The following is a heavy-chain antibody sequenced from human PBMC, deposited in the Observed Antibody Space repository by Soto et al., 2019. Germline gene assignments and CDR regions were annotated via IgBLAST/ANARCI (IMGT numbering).Heavy chain of an antibody. V-gene: IGHV4-30-4*01. CDR1: GGSISSGDYY. CDR3: ARVSTAAGPDYYYGMDV. CDR2: IYYSGST. J-gene: IGHJ6*02. D-gene: IGHD6-13*01. Sequence: SETLSLTCTVSGGSISSGDYYWSWIRQPPGKGLEWIGYIYYSGSTYYNPSLKSRVTISVDTPKNQFSLKLSSVTAADTAVYYCARVSTAAGPDYYYGMDVWGQGTTVTVS.